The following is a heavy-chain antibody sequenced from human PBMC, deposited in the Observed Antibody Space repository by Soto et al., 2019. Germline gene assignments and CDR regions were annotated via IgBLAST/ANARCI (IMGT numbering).Heavy chain of an antibody. J-gene: IGHJ6*02. V-gene: IGHV1-18*04. CDR1: GYTFTSYA. D-gene: IGHD3-22*01. CDR3: ARDREYHYDSSGNYYYHYAMDV. CDR2: ISGYSSNT. Sequence: QVQLVESGAEVKKPGASVKVSCKASGYTFTSYAISWVRQAPGQGLEWMGWISGYSSNTKYAQNFQGRVTMTTDTSTSTAYMELRSLRSDDTAVYYCARDREYHYDSSGNYYYHYAMDVWGQGTTVTVSS.